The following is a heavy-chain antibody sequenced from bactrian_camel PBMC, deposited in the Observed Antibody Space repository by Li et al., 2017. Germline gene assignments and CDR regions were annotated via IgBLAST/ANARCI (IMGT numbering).Heavy chain of an antibody. V-gene: IGHV3S55*01. Sequence: HVQLVESGGASAQAGGSLRLSCGGYSRSPYCMGWFRQAPGKEREGVASISTDGVPTYADSVKGRFTLSRDNAKNTLYLQMNSLKAEDTAMYYCAAEARRCLLRNQYTYWGQGTQVTVS. CDR3: AAEARRCLLRNQYTY. CDR1: SRSPYC. CDR2: ISTDGVP. D-gene: IGHD3*01. J-gene: IGHJ4*01.